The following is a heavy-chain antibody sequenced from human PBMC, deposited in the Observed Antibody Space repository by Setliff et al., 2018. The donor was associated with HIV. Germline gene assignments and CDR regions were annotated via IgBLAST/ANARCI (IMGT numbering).Heavy chain of an antibody. V-gene: IGHV1-46*01. CDR2: INPSGGST. CDR1: GYTFTDYY. J-gene: IGHJ1*01. D-gene: IGHD6-6*01. CDR3: ARDPAPSSSASYFQH. Sequence: ASVKVSCKASGYTFTDYYMHWVRQAPGQGLEWMGIINPSGGSTSYAQKFQGRVTMTRDTSTSTVYMELSSLRSEDTAVYYCARDPAPSSSASYFQHWGQGTPVTVSS.